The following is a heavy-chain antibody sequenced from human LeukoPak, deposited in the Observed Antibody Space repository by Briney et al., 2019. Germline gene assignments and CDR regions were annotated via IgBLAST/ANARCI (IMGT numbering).Heavy chain of an antibody. CDR3: ARGYCSSTSCYLGPNYYGMDV. Sequence: SETLSLTCAVYGGSFSGYYWSWIRQPPGKGLEWIGEINHSGSTNYNPSLKSRVTISVGTSKNQFSLKLSSVTAADTAVYYCARGYCSSTSCYLGPNYYGMDVWGQGTTVTVSS. D-gene: IGHD2-2*01. V-gene: IGHV4-34*01. CDR1: GGSFSGYY. CDR2: INHSGST. J-gene: IGHJ6*02.